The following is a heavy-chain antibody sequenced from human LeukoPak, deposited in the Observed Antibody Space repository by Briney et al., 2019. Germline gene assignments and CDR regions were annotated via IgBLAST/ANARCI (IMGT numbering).Heavy chain of an antibody. V-gene: IGHV3-23*01. Sequence: PGGSLRLSCAASGFTFSSYAMTWVRQTPGKGLEWVAAISGSGDNAYYADSVKGRFTVSRDNSKSTLYLQMNSLRDDDAALYAKGQVGSTRSYYYYGMDVRGQGTTVTVPS. CDR3: GQVGSTRSYYYYGMDV. J-gene: IGHJ6*02. CDR2: ISGSGDNA. D-gene: IGHD1-26*01. CDR1: GFTFSSYA.